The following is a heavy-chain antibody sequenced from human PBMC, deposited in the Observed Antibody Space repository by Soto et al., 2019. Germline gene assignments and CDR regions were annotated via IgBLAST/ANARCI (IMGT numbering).Heavy chain of an antibody. CDR1: GFTFSSYE. Sequence: GSLILSCAVSGFTFSSYEMNWVRQAPGKGLEWVSYIGTSGKTIYYADSVRGRFTISRDNAKNTLYLQMNSLRAEDTAVYSCARDASNLQNGMDVWGQGTKVTVSS. CDR2: IGTSGKTI. J-gene: IGHJ6*02. CDR3: ARDASNLQNGMDV. D-gene: IGHD4-4*01. V-gene: IGHV3-48*03.